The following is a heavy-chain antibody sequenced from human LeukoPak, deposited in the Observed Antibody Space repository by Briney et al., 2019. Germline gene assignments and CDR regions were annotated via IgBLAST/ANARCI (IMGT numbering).Heavy chain of an antibody. CDR1: GFTFSSYW. CDR3: ARARTEYSSSWYYFDY. J-gene: IGHJ4*02. D-gene: IGHD6-13*01. Sequence: GGSLRLSCAASGFTFSSYWMLWVRQAPGKGLVWVSRINSDGSITSYADSVKGRFTISRDNAKNTLYLQMDSLRAEDTAVYYCARARTEYSSSWYYFDYWGQGTLVTVSS. V-gene: IGHV3-74*01. CDR2: INSDGSIT.